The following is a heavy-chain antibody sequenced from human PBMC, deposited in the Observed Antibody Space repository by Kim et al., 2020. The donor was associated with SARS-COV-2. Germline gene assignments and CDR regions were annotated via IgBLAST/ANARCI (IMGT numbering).Heavy chain of an antibody. CDR2: ISGSGGST. CDR3: AKDLPQLLIPLYYYYGMDV. V-gene: IGHV3-23*01. D-gene: IGHD2-2*01. Sequence: GGSLRLSCAASGFTFSSYAMSWVRQAPGKGLEWVSAISGSGGSTYYADSVKGRFTISRDNSKNKVYLKMNSLRAEDTAVYYCAKDLPQLLIPLYYYYGMDVWGQGTTVTVSS. CDR1: GFTFSSYA. J-gene: IGHJ6*02.